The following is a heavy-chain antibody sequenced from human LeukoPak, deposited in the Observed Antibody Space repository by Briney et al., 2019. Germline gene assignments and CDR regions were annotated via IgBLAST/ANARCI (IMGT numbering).Heavy chain of an antibody. Sequence: GGSLRLSCAASGFTFSSYAMSWVRQAPGKGLEWVSAISGSGGSTYYADSVKGRFTISRDNSKNTLYLQMNSLRAEDTAVYYCAKDGRPYYYGSGSPGPFDYWGQGTLVTVSS. V-gene: IGHV3-23*01. CDR1: GFTFSSYA. CDR3: AKDGRPYYYGSGSPGPFDY. J-gene: IGHJ4*02. D-gene: IGHD3-10*01. CDR2: ISGSGGST.